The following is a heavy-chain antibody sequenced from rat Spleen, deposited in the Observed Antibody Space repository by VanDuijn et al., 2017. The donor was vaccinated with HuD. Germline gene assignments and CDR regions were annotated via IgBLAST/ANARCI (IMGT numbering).Heavy chain of an antibody. CDR1: GFSFSNYG. Sequence: EVQLAESGGGLVQPGRSLKLSCAASGFSFSNYGMAWVRPAPTKGLEWVASISHGGDKIYYRDSVKGRFTISRDNAKNTQYLQMDSLRSEDTATYYCARLGITLGAGHWFAYWGQGTLVTVSS. CDR2: ISHGGDKI. V-gene: IGHV5S13*01. D-gene: IGHD1-2*01. CDR3: ARLGITLGAGHWFAY. J-gene: IGHJ3*01.